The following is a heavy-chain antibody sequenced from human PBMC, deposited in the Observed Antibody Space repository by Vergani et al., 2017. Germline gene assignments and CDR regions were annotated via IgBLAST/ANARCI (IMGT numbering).Heavy chain of an antibody. D-gene: IGHD6-13*01. V-gene: IGHV1-18*01. CDR2: ISAYNGNT. CDR3: ARARAGYSSSRFDP. J-gene: IGHJ5*02. Sequence: QVQLVQSGAEVKKPGASVKVSCKASGYTFTSYGISWVRQAPGQWLEWMGWISAYNGNTKYAQKLQGRVTMTTDTPTSTAYMELRSLRSDDTSVYYCARARAGYSSSRFDPWGQGTLVTVSS. CDR1: GYTFTSYG.